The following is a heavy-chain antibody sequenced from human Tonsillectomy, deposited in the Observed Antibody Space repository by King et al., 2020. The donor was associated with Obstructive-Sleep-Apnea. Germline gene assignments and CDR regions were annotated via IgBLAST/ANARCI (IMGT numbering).Heavy chain of an antibody. CDR2: IGTAGYT. V-gene: IGHV3-13*01. CDR3: AREGPPLYCSGGSCYDDAFDI. Sequence: VQLVESGGGLVQPGGSLRLSCAASGFTCSSYDMHWVRQATGKGLDWVSAIGTAGYTYYPGSVKGRFTISRENAKNSLYLQMNSLRAGDTAVYYCAREGPPLYCSGGSCYDDAFDIWGQGTMVTVSS. CDR1: GFTCSSYD. D-gene: IGHD2-15*01. J-gene: IGHJ3*02.